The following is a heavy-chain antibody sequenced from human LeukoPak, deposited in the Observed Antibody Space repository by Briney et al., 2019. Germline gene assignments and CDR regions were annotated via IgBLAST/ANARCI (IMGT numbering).Heavy chain of an antibody. D-gene: IGHD1-26*01. J-gene: IGHJ4*02. V-gene: IGHV3-33*01. CDR2: IWYDGSNK. CDR3: ARVRFSGSYHFDY. Sequence: GGSLRLSCAASGFTFSSYGMHWVRQAPGKGLEWVAVIWYDGSNKYYADSVKGRFTISRDNSKNTLYPQMNSLRAEDTAVYYCARVRFSGSYHFDYWGQGTLVTVSS. CDR1: GFTFSSYG.